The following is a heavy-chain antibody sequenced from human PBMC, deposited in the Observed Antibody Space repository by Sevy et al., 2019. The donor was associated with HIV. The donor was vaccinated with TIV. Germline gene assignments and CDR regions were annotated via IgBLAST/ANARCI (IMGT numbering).Heavy chain of an antibody. V-gene: IGHV1-18*04. CDR3: ARDHGYTSGWYEGILDY. J-gene: IGHJ4*02. CDR1: GYTFNSYG. Sequence: ASVKVSCKASGYTFNSYGISWVRQAPGQAPGQGLEWMGWISAYNGDTKFAQKFQGRVTWTTDTSTSTAYMELRSLRSDDTGVYYCARDHGYTSGWYEGILDYWGQGSLVTVSS. CDR2: ISAYNGDT. D-gene: IGHD6-19*01.